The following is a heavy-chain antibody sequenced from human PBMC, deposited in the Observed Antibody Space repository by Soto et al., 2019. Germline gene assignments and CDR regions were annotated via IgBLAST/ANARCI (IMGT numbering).Heavy chain of an antibody. CDR2: IRSKSNSYAT. CDR1: GFTFSGSA. J-gene: IGHJ4*02. V-gene: IGHV3-73*01. Sequence: EVQLVESGGGLVQPGGSLKLSCAVSGFTFSGSAMHWVRQASGKGLEWVGRIRSKSNSYATAYAASVKGRFTISRDDSKNTASLQMNSLKREDTAVYSCTRGYGDYVRDYWGQGTLVTVSS. D-gene: IGHD4-17*01. CDR3: TRGYGDYVRDY.